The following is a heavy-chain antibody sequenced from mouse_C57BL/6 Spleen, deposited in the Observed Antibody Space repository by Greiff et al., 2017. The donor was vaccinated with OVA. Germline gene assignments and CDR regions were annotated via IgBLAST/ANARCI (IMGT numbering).Heavy chain of an antibody. J-gene: IGHJ1*03. CDR3: TFTVPNLDWYFDV. D-gene: IGHD1-1*01. CDR2: IRNKANNHAT. CDR1: GFTFSDAW. Sequence: EVKLVESGGGLVQPGGSMKLSCAASGFTFSDAWMDWVRQSPEKGLEWVAEIRNKANNHATYYAESVKGRFTISRDDSKSSVYLQMNSLRAEDTGIYYCTFTVPNLDWYFDVWGTGTTVTVSS. V-gene: IGHV6-6*01.